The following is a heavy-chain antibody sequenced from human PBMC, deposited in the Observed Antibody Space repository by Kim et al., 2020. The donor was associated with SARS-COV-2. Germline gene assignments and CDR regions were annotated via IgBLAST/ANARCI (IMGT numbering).Heavy chain of an antibody. V-gene: IGHV4-39*01. D-gene: IGHD3-22*01. CDR3: ARLPHDSSGYVDC. Sequence: SETLSLTCTVSGDSISSSFNYWGWIRQPPGKGLEWIGSVYHSGTTYDSPSLKSRVTVCVDTSKNEFSLKVTSVTAADTAVYFCARLPHDSSGYVDCWGQGILVTVSS. J-gene: IGHJ4*02. CDR2: VYHSGTT. CDR1: GDSISSSFNY.